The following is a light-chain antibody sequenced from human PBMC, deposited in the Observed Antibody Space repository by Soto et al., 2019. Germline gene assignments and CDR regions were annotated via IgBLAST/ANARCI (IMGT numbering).Light chain of an antibody. J-gene: IGKJ2*01. CDR1: QTRNSNY. Sequence: IVLTQSPGTLSLSPGERATLSCRASQTRNSNYVAWYQQKPGQAPKPLIYGASSRATGIPDRFSGSGSVTVFTLSMSRLEPEDFAMYYCHLTGGYTFGQGTKLEIK. CDR2: GAS. CDR3: HLTGGYT. V-gene: IGKV3-20*01.